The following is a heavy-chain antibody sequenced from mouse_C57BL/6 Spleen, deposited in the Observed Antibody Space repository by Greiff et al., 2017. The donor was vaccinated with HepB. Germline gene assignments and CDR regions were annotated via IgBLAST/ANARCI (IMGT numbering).Heavy chain of an antibody. CDR2: ISDGGSYT. CDR3: ARDRNYGNYGAMDY. J-gene: IGHJ4*01. CDR1: GFTFSSYA. Sequence: EVQLVESGGGLVKPGGSLKLSCAASGFTFSSYAMSWVRQTPEKRLEWVATISDGGSYTYYPDNVKGRFTISRDNAKNNLYLQMSHLKSEDTAMYYCARDRNYGNYGAMDYWGQGTSVTVSS. V-gene: IGHV5-4*01. D-gene: IGHD2-1*01.